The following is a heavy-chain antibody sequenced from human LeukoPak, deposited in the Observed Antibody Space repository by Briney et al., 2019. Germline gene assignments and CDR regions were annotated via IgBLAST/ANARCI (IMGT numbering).Heavy chain of an antibody. CDR3: AKFRVRQLERRFGMDV. Sequence: GGSLRLSCAASGFTFSSYAMSWVRQAPGKGLEWVSAISGSGGSTYYADSVKGRFTISRDNSKSTLYLQMNSLRAEDTAVYYCAKFRVRQLERRFGMDVWGQGTTVTVSS. J-gene: IGHJ6*02. V-gene: IGHV3-23*01. CDR1: GFTFSSYA. D-gene: IGHD1-1*01. CDR2: ISGSGGST.